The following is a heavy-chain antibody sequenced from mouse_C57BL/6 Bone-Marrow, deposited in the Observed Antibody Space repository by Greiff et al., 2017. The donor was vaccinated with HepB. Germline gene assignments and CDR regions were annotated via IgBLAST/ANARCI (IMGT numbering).Heavy chain of an antibody. D-gene: IGHD2-2*01. V-gene: IGHV1-55*01. Sequence: QVQLKQPGAELVMPGASVKLSCKASGYTFTSYWMHWVKQRPGQGLEWIGDIYPGSGSTNYNEKFKSKATLTVDTSSSTAYMQLSSLTSEDSAVYYCARWLRRLYWYFDVWGTGTTVTVSS. CDR1: GYTFTSYW. CDR2: IYPGSGST. CDR3: ARWLRRLYWYFDV. J-gene: IGHJ1*03.